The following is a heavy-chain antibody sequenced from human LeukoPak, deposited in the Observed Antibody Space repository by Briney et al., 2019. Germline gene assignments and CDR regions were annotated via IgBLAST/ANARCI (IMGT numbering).Heavy chain of an antibody. CDR3: ARGWDYGDYDAGTSDWFDP. J-gene: IGHJ5*02. CDR2: INHSGSI. V-gene: IGHV4-34*01. CDR1: GGSFSGYY. Sequence: SETLSLTCAVYGGSFSGYYWSWIRQPPGKGLEWIGEINHSGSINYNPSLKSRVTISVDTSKNQFSLKLSSVTAADTAVYYCARGWDYGDYDAGTSDWFDPWGQGTLVTVSS. D-gene: IGHD4-17*01.